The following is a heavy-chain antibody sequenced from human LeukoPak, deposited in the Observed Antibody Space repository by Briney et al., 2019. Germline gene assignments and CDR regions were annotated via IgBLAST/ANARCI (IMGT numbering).Heavy chain of an antibody. CDR2: IIPIFGTA. CDR1: GGTFSNYG. Sequence: ASVKVSCKASGGTFSNYGISWVRQAPGQGLEWMGGIIPIFGTAHYAQKFQGRVTVTADESTSTAYMELSSLRSEDTALYYCARGDRGSYGRNWFDPWGQGTLVTVSS. CDR3: ARGDRGSYGRNWFDP. J-gene: IGHJ5*02. D-gene: IGHD1-26*01. V-gene: IGHV1-69*13.